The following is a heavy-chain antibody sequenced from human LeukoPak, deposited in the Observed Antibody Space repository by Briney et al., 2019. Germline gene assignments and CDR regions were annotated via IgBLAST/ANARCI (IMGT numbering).Heavy chain of an antibody. D-gene: IGHD5-12*01. Sequence: SETLSLTCTVSDGSISSSYWSWIRQPAGKGLEWIGRFYAGGTTNYNPSLRSRVTMSVDTSKNQFSLKLSSVTAADTAVYYCARANPVATGFGGLDVWGQGTTVTVSS. CDR1: DGSISSSY. CDR3: ARANPVATGFGGLDV. V-gene: IGHV4-4*07. CDR2: FYAGGTT. J-gene: IGHJ6*02.